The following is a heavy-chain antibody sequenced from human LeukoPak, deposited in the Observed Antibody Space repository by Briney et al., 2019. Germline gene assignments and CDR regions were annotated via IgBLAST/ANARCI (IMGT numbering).Heavy chain of an antibody. D-gene: IGHD6-13*01. CDR2: IIPIFNIP. J-gene: IGHJ5*02. CDR1: GGTFSSLT. CDR3: ARDEQDSGSWYARWFDP. V-gene: IGHV1-69*13. Sequence: SVKVSCKASGGTFSSLTISWVRQAPGQGLEWMGGIIPIFNIPHYAQTFQGRVTITADESTSTAYMELNSLRSDDTAVYYCARDEQDSGSWYARWFDPWGQGTLVTVSS.